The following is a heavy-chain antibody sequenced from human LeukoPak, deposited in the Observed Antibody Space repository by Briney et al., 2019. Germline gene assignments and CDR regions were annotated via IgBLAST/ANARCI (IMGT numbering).Heavy chain of an antibody. CDR3: AKGDAGYSSSWCRNPNGFDP. D-gene: IGHD6-13*01. CDR1: GGSFSGYY. V-gene: IGHV4-34*01. J-gene: IGHJ5*02. CDR2: INHSGST. Sequence: PSETLSLTCAVYGGSFSGYYWSWIRQPPGKGLERIGEINHSGSTNYNQSLNSRVTISVATSKNKFSLNLSSGTAAATAAYFYAKGDAGYSSSWCRNPNGFDPWGQGTLVTVSS.